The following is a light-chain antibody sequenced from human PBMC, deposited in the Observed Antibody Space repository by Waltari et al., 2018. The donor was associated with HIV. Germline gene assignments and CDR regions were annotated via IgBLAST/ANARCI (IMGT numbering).Light chain of an antibody. V-gene: IGKV3-11*01. CDR1: QTVSSY. CDR3: QQYYSTPWT. Sequence: EIVLTQSPATLSLSPGERATLSCRASQTVSSYLGWYQVKPGQAPRLLIYDASKRATGIPARFSGSGSGTDFTLTISSLQAEDVAVYYCQQYYSTPWTFGQGTKVEIK. J-gene: IGKJ1*01. CDR2: DAS.